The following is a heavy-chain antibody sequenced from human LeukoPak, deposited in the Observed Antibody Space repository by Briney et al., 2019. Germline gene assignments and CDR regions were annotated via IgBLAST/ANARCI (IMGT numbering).Heavy chain of an antibody. J-gene: IGHJ4*02. V-gene: IGHV3-21*01. Sequence: GGSLRLSCAASGFTFSSYSMNWVRQAPGKGLEWVSSISSSSSYIYYADSLKGRFTISRDNAKNSLYLQMNSLRAEDTAVYYCARACYGDYSHFDYWGQGTLVTVSS. CDR3: ARACYGDYSHFDY. CDR1: GFTFSSYS. D-gene: IGHD4-17*01. CDR2: ISSSSSYI.